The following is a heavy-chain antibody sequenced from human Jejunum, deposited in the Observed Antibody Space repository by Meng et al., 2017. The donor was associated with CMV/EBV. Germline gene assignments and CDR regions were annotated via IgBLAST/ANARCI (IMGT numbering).Heavy chain of an antibody. CDR2: LIPVLNKA. CDR1: GGSFSTYT. J-gene: IGHJ4*02. CDR3: ARGRGNQPLFDF. V-gene: IGHV1-69*10. Sequence: QVQLVPSGAEVKKPGSSVKVACKTSGGSFSTYTFSWVRQAPGQGLEWMGGLIPVLNKAKSAPRFQDRVTFTADETTTTAYMELSSLTFEDTAVYSCARGRGNQPLFDFWGQGTLVTVSS. D-gene: IGHD2/OR15-2a*01.